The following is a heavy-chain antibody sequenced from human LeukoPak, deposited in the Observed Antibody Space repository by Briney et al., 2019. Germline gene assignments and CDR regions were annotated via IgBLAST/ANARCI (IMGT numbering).Heavy chain of an antibody. V-gene: IGHV3-7*01. J-gene: IGHJ4*02. CDR1: GFTFSNYW. CDR3: ARLDYYDSSGYYYGPDY. Sequence: GGSLRLSCAASGFTFSNYWMTWVRQAPGKGLEWVADIKEDGSEKRYVDSVKGRFTISRGNARNSLYLQMNSLRAEDTAVYYCARLDYYDSSGYYYGPDYWGQGTLVTVSS. CDR2: IKEDGSEK. D-gene: IGHD3-22*01.